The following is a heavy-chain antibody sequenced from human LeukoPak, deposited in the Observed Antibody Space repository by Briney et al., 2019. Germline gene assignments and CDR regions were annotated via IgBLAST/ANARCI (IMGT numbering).Heavy chain of an antibody. Sequence: GRSLRLSCAISGFTFSNYAMNWVRQAPGKGLEWVSVTHSGGTTYYADSGKGRFTISRDSSKNTVYPQMNSLRVEDTAVYYCGRRLPTTWACDVWGQGTMVTVSS. CDR1: GFTFSNYA. J-gene: IGHJ3*01. V-gene: IGHV3-66*01. CDR3: GRRLPTTWACDV. CDR2: THSGGTT. D-gene: IGHD4-11*01.